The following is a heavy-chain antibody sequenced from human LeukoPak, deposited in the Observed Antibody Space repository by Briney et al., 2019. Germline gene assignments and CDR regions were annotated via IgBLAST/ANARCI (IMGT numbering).Heavy chain of an antibody. D-gene: IGHD3-9*01. J-gene: IGHJ4*02. V-gene: IGHV3-23*01. Sequence: GGSLRLSCAASGFTFSSYAMSWVRQAPGKGLEWVSAISGSGGSTYYADSVKGRFTISRDNSKNTLYLQMNSLRAEDTAVYYCAKDLRYFDWLSTPYYFDYWGQGTLVTVSS. CDR1: GFTFSSYA. CDR2: ISGSGGST. CDR3: AKDLRYFDWLSTPYYFDY.